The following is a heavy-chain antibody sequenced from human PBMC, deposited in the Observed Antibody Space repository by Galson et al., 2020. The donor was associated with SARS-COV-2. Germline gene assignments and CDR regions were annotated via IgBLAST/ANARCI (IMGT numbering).Heavy chain of an antibody. J-gene: IGHJ4*02. V-gene: IGHV4-34*01. D-gene: IGHD2-21*02. Sequence: SETLSLTCAVYGGSFSVYYWCWICHPPGKGLEWSGEINSSGITNYNPSLNSRATTSVDTSKNHFSLKVSSVTAADTAVYYCAREENFFMVVTATRMCYFDYWGRGTLATVSS. CDR2: INSSGIT. CDR1: GGSFSVYY. CDR3: AREENFFMVVTATRMCYFDY.